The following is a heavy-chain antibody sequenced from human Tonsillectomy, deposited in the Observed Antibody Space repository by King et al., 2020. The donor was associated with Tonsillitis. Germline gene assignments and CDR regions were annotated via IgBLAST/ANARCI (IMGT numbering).Heavy chain of an antibody. CDR3: VKDGGSYEIYVLDFDY. CDR2: ISSNGGST. Sequence: VQLVESGGGLVQPGGSLRLSCSASGFTFSSYAMHWVRQAPGKGLEYVSAISSNGGSTYYADSVKGRFTISRDNSKNTLYLQMSSLRAEGTAVYYCVKDGGSYEIYVLDFDYWGQGTLVTVSS. D-gene: IGHD1-26*01. J-gene: IGHJ4*02. CDR1: GFTFSSYA. V-gene: IGHV3-64D*06.